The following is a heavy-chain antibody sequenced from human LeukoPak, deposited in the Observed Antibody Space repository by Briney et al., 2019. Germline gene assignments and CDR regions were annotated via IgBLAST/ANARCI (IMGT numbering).Heavy chain of an antibody. Sequence: PGGSLRLSCGASGFTFSIYAMSWVRQAPGKGLERVSTISGSGGSTYYADSVKGRFTISRDNSKNTLYLQMKSLRAEDTAVYYCAKESTVTPGNVNWFDSWGQGTLVTVSS. D-gene: IGHD4-17*01. CDR1: GFTFSIYA. V-gene: IGHV3-23*01. CDR3: AKESTVTPGNVNWFDS. J-gene: IGHJ5*01. CDR2: ISGSGGST.